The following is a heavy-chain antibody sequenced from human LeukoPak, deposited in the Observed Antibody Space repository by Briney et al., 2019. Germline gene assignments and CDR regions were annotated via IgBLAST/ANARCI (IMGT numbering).Heavy chain of an antibody. Sequence: SETLSLTCIVSGVSIRSGDYYWGWIRQPPGKSLEWIGCMSSGGSFFYNPSLKSRVTISVDTSKNQFSLKLRSVMAADTAVYYCARAYCVGDCTVLHIYFDNWGQGTLVTVSS. CDR3: ARAYCVGDCTVLHIYFDN. V-gene: IGHV4-39*07. D-gene: IGHD2-21*02. CDR1: GVSIRSGDYY. CDR2: MSSGGSF. J-gene: IGHJ4*02.